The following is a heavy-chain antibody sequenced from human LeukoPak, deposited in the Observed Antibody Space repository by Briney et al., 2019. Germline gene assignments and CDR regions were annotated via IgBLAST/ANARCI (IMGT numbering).Heavy chain of an antibody. CDR1: GFTFSTYG. V-gene: IGHV3-33*06. CDR3: AKDLRYYDFWSGLADY. CDR2: IWYDGSNK. Sequence: GGSLRLSCAASGFTFSTYGMHWVRQAPGKGLEWVALIWYDGSNKYYADSVKGRFTISRDNSKNTLYLRMNSLRAEDTAVYYCAKDLRYYDFWSGLADYWGQGTLVTVSS. J-gene: IGHJ4*02. D-gene: IGHD3-3*01.